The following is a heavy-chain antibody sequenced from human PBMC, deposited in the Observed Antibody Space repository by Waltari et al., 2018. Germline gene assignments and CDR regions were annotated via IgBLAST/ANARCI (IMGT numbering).Heavy chain of an antibody. CDR3: ARDYCDRTYCHGMDV. CDR1: EFTFSTYA. CDR2: ISYNARNS. V-gene: IGHV3-30*04. D-gene: IGHD2-21*01. Sequence: QVQLVESGGGVVQPGRSLRLSCAASEFTFSTYAMHWVRQAPGKGLEWGAVISYNARNSCNVDAVKGRFTISRDHSKKTLYLQMDSLRAEDTAVYYCARDYCDRTYCHGMDVWGQGTTVTVSS. J-gene: IGHJ6*02.